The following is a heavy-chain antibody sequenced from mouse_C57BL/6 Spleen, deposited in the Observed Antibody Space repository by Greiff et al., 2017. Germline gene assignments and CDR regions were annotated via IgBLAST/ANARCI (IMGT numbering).Heavy chain of an antibody. V-gene: IGHV1-9*01. CDR3: ARSLERHYFDY. CDR2: ILPGSGST. J-gene: IGHJ2*01. Sequence: VQLQQSGAELMKPGASVKLSCTATGYTFTGYWIEWVKQRPGHGLEWIGEILPGSGSTNYNEKFKGKATFTADTTSNTAYMQRSSLTTEDSAIYSSARSLERHYFDYWGQGTTRTVSA. CDR1: GYTFTGYW.